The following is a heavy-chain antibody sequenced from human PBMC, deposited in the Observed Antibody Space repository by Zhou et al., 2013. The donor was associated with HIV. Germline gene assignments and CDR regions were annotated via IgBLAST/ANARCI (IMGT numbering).Heavy chain of an antibody. V-gene: IGHV3-74*01. D-gene: IGHD3-10*01. J-gene: IGHJ4*02. Sequence: VQLVESGGGLVQPGGSLRLSCEVSGFTFSSHWMYWVRQAPGKGLVWVSRINSDGSITDYADSVKGRFIILRDNTANTMYLQMNSLRAEDTAVYYCARSDGDYRPFSYWGQGTLVTVSS. CDR3: ARSDGDYRPFSY. CDR2: INSDGSIT. CDR1: GFTFSSHW.